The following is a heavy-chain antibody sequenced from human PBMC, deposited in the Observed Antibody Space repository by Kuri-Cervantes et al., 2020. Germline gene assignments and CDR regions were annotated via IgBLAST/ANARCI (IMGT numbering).Heavy chain of an antibody. Sequence: SQTLSLTCAVYSGSFSHYYWSWIRQPPGKGLEWIGEINHDGSTSYNPSLKSRVTISVDTSKNQFSLKLSSVTAADTAVYYCARGLSADTAMPYYFDYWGQGTLVTVSS. CDR1: SGSFSHYY. CDR3: ARGLSADTAMPYYFDY. J-gene: IGHJ4*02. CDR2: INHDGST. V-gene: IGHV4-34*01. D-gene: IGHD5-18*01.